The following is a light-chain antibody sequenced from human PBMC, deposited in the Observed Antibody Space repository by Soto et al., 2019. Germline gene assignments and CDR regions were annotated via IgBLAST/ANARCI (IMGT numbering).Light chain of an antibody. CDR2: DNN. J-gene: IGLJ1*01. CDR1: SSNIGNNY. V-gene: IGLV1-51*01. CDR3: ATWDDSPSAAG. Sequence: QSVLTQPPSVSAAPGQKVTISCSGSSSNIGNNYVSWYQHRPGTAPKLLIYDNNKRPSGIPDRFSGSKSGTSATLGITGLQTGDEADYYCATWDDSPSAAGFGPGTKLTVL.